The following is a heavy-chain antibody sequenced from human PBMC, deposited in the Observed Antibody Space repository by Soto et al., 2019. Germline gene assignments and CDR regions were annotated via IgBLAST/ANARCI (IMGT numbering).Heavy chain of an antibody. V-gene: IGHV3-33*01. Sequence: QVQLVESGGGVVQPGRSLRLSCAASGFTFSSYGMHWVRQAPGKGLEWVAVIWYDGSNKYYADSVKGRFTISRDNSKNPLYLQMNSLRAEDTAVYYCARESSSSWYYFDYWGQGTLVTVSS. CDR2: IWYDGSNK. CDR1: GFTFSSYG. D-gene: IGHD6-13*01. J-gene: IGHJ4*02. CDR3: ARESSSSWYYFDY.